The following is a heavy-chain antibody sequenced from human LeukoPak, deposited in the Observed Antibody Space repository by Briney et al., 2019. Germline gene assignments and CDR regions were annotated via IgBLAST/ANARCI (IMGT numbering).Heavy chain of an antibody. CDR1: GDSVSSNSAA. Sequence: SQTLSLTCAISGDSVSSNSAAWNWIRQSPSRSLECLGRTYYRSRWYYDYAESVKSRITIHPDTSKNQFSLQLRSVSPEDTAVYYCAREVDSHGTLFYYGMHVWGQGTTVTVSS. CDR3: AREVDSHGTLFYYGMHV. D-gene: IGHD6-13*01. CDR2: TYYRSRWYY. J-gene: IGHJ6*02. V-gene: IGHV6-1*01.